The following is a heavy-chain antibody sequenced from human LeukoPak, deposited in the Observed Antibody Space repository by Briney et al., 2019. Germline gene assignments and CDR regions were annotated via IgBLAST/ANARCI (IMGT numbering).Heavy chain of an antibody. V-gene: IGHV4-59*01. J-gene: IGHJ3*02. CDR1: GGSLSSYY. Sequence: SETLSLTCTVSGGSLSSYYWSWIRQPPGKGLEWIGYIYYSGSTNYNPSLKSRVTISVDTSKNQFSLKLSSVTAADTAVYYCARDWGPWDDSSGYYYSYAFDIWGQGTMVTVSS. CDR3: ARDWGPWDDSSGYYYSYAFDI. D-gene: IGHD3-22*01. CDR2: IYYSGST.